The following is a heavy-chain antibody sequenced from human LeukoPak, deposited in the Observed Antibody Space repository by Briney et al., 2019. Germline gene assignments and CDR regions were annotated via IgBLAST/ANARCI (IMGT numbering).Heavy chain of an antibody. CDR3: ARHDCGGSCYFAFDI. Sequence: PSETLSLTCAVSGYSISIGYYWGWIRQPPGKGLKWIGSIYHSGSTYYNPSLKSRVTISVDTSKNQFSLKLSSVTAADTAVYYCARHDCGGSCYFAFDIWGQGTMVTVSS. CDR2: IYHSGST. V-gene: IGHV4-38-2*01. J-gene: IGHJ3*02. CDR1: GYSISIGYY. D-gene: IGHD2-15*01.